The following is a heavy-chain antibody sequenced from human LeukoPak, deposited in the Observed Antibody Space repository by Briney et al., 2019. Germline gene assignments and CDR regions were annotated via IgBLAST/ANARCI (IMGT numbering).Heavy chain of an antibody. CDR2: IIPIFGTA. CDR3: ARDKGGLEESPNWFDP. CDR1: GGTFSSYA. D-gene: IGHD2-15*01. J-gene: IGHJ5*02. Sequence: SVKVSCKASGGTFSSYAIRWVRQAPGQGLEWMGGIIPIFGTANYAQKFQGRVTITTDESTSTAYMELSSLRSEDTAVYYCARDKGGLEESPNWFDPWGQGTLVTVSS. V-gene: IGHV1-69*05.